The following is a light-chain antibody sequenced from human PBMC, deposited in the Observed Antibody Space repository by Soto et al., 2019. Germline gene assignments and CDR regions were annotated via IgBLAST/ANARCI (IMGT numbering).Light chain of an antibody. CDR3: SSYTGSNLGV. Sequence: QSALTQPASVSLSPGQSITISCTGTSSDVGGYNYVSWYQQHPGKAPTLMISEVSNRPSGVSNRFSGSKSGNTASLTISGLQAEDEADYYCSSYTGSNLGVFGTGTKVTVL. CDR2: EVS. J-gene: IGLJ1*01. V-gene: IGLV2-14*01. CDR1: SSDVGGYNY.